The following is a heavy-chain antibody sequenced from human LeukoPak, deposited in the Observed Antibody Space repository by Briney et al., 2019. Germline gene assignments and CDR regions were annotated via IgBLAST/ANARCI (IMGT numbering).Heavy chain of an antibody. J-gene: IGHJ4*02. CDR3: AKDLSFEYSSSGCDY. Sequence: PGGSLRLSCAASGFTFSSYGMHWVRQAPGKGLEWVAFIRYDGSNKYYADSVKGRFTISKDNSKNTLYLQMNSLRAEDTAVYYCAKDLSFEYSSSGCDYWGQGTLVTVSS. CDR1: GFTFSSYG. CDR2: IRYDGSNK. V-gene: IGHV3-30*02. D-gene: IGHD6-6*01.